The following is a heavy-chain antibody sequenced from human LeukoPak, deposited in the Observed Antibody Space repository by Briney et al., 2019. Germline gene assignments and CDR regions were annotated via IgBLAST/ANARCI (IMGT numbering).Heavy chain of an antibody. V-gene: IGHV3-23*01. Sequence: GGSLRLSCTASGFTFNTYAMSWVRQAPGKGLEWVSTIITTGGVSDYADSVKGRFTISRDNSRNTLYVQMNSLRAEDTAVYYCAKASRRLCSSSSCYTLDSWGQGTLVTVSS. D-gene: IGHD2-2*02. J-gene: IGHJ4*02. CDR2: IITTGGVS. CDR1: GFTFNTYA. CDR3: AKASRRLCSSSSCYTLDS.